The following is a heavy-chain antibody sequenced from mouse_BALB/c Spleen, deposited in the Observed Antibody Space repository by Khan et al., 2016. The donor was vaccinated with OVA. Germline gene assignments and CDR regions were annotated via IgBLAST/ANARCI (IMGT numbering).Heavy chain of an antibody. D-gene: IGHD2-1*01. V-gene: IGHV1S132*01. CDR2: IFPGTGTT. CDR3: ARGYFGNYEFAY. Sequence: QVQLKQSGAELVKPGASVKLSCKTSGYTFTSYWIQWVKQRPGQGLGWIGQIFPGTGTTYYNENFKGKATLTKDTSSTTAYMQPSSLTSEDSAVYFCARGYFGNYEFAYCGRGPLVTVSA. J-gene: IGHJ3*01. CDR1: GYTFTSYW.